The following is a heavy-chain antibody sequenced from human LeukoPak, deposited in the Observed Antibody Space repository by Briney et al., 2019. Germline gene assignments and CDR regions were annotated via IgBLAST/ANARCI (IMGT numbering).Heavy chain of an antibody. CDR1: GYTFTGYY. Sequence: GASVKVSCKASGYTFTGYYMHWVRQAPGQGLEWMGWINPNSGGTNYAQKFQGRVTMTRDTSISTAYMELSRLRSDDTAVYYCARVGFDFWSGCDYWGQRTLVTVSS. CDR3: ARVGFDFWSGCDY. CDR2: INPNSGGT. J-gene: IGHJ4*02. D-gene: IGHD3-3*01. V-gene: IGHV1-2*02.